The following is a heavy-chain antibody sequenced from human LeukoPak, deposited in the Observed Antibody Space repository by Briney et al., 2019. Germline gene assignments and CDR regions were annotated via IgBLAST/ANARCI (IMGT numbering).Heavy chain of an antibody. Sequence: PGGSLRLSCAASGFTFSNAWMSWVRQAPGKGLEWVGRIKSKTDGGTTDYAAPVKGRFTISRDDSKNTLYLQMNSLKTEDTAVYYCTTDPGRYSSSWYPFEPDFDYWGQGTLVTVSS. D-gene: IGHD6-13*01. CDR3: TTDPGRYSSSWYPFEPDFDY. J-gene: IGHJ4*02. V-gene: IGHV3-15*01. CDR1: GFTFSNAW. CDR2: IKSKTDGGTT.